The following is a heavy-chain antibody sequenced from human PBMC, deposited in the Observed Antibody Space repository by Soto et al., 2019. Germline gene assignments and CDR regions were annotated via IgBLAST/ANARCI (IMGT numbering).Heavy chain of an antibody. CDR3: AGATGPTARIPY. J-gene: IGHJ4*02. D-gene: IGHD1-1*01. Sequence: QVQLQQWGAGLLKPSETLSLTCAVYGGSFSGYYWSWIRQPPGKGLEWIGEINHSGSTNYNPSLKSRATISVDTSKNQFSLKLSSVTAADTAVYYCAGATGPTARIPYWGQGTLVTVSS. V-gene: IGHV4-34*01. CDR2: INHSGST. CDR1: GGSFSGYY.